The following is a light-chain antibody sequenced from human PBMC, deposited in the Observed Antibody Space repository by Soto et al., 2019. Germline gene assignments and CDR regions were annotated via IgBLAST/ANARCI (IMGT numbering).Light chain of an antibody. Sequence: QSALTQPASVSGSPGQSITISCTGTSSDVGGYNYVSWYQQHPGKAPKLMIYDVNNRPSGVSNRFSGSKSGNTASLTISGLQAEDEADYYCSSYTRSSTVIFGGGTKLTVL. J-gene: IGLJ2*01. CDR2: DVN. CDR3: SSYTRSSTVI. CDR1: SSDVGGYNY. V-gene: IGLV2-14*01.